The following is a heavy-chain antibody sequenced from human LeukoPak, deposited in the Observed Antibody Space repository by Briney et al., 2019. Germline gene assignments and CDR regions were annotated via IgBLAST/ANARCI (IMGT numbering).Heavy chain of an antibody. CDR1: GYTFTGYY. V-gene: IGHV1-2*02. J-gene: IGHJ3*02. CDR2: INPNSGGT. D-gene: IGHD1-26*01. CDR3: ARALSWEPGAFDI. Sequence: GASVKVSCKASGYTFTGYYMHWVRQAPGQGLEWMGWINPNSGGTNYAQKFQGRVTMTRDTSISTAYMELSRLRSDDTAVYYCARALSWEPGAFDIWGQGTMVTVSS.